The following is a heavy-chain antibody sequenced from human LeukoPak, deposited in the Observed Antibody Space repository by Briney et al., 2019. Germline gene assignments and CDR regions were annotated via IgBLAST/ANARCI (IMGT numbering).Heavy chain of an antibody. J-gene: IGHJ4*02. D-gene: IGHD3-10*01. Sequence: PGGSLRLSCAASGFTLSTYTMNWVRQAPGKGLEWVSYISSSGSGISYADPVRGRFIISRDTAENSLYLQMNSLRAEDTAVYYCARDYLHYGGWGQGTLVTVSS. V-gene: IGHV3-48*01. CDR2: ISSSGSGI. CDR3: ARDYLHYGG. CDR1: GFTLSTYT.